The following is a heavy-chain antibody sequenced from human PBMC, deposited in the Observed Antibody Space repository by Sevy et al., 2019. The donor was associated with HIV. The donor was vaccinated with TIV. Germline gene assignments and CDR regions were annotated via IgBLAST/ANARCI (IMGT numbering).Heavy chain of an antibody. CDR3: AINSDYGMDA. Sequence: GGSLRLSCVVSGFTFRNYWMSWVRQAPGNGLEWVANINQNGTEIYSVDSVKGRFTFSRDNTKNSVYLQMNSLRAEDTAIYYCAINSDYGMDAWGQWTTVTVSS. D-gene: IGHD4-4*01. V-gene: IGHV3-7*01. J-gene: IGHJ6*02. CDR2: INQNGTEI. CDR1: GFTFRNYW.